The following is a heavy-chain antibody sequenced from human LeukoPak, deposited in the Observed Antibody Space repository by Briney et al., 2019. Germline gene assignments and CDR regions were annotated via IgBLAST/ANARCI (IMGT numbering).Heavy chain of an antibody. J-gene: IGHJ4*02. CDR3: ARDPGYCSGGSCYPTHFDY. V-gene: IGHV4-39*07. Sequence: SETLSLTCTVSGGSISSGDYYWSWIRQPPGKGLEWIGEINHSGSTNYNPSLKSRVTISVDTSKNQFSLKLSSVTAADTAVYYCARDPGYCSGGSCYPTHFDYWGQGTLVTVSS. CDR1: GGSISSGDYY. D-gene: IGHD2-15*01. CDR2: INHSGST.